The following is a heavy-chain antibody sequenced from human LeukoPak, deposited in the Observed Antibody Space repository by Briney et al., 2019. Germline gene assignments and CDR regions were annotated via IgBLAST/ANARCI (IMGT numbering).Heavy chain of an antibody. CDR3: AKDLDSTGSWPPEYFQH. Sequence: GGSLRLSCAASGFSFSSYSMHWVRQAPGKGLEWVSLISTSSRTHYADSMKGRFTISGDNSRNTLYLQINSLRAEDTAVYYCAKDLDSTGSWPPEYFQHWGQGSLVTVSS. J-gene: IGHJ1*01. V-gene: IGHV3-23*01. D-gene: IGHD3-22*01. CDR1: GFSFSSYS. CDR2: ISTSSRT.